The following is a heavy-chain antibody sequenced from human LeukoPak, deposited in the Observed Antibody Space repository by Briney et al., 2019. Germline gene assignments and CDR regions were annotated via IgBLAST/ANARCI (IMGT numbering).Heavy chain of an antibody. CDR3: ARHESFIVVVAARGFDY. CDR2: IYYSGST. J-gene: IGHJ4*02. CDR1: GGSITSGSYY. D-gene: IGHD2-15*01. Sequence: SETLSLTCTVSGGSITSGSYYWGWIRQPPGKGLEWIGNIYYSGSTSYNPSLKSRVTISVDTSKNQFSLKLSSVTAAVAALYYCARHESFIVVVAARGFDYWGQGTLVTVSS. V-gene: IGHV4-39*01.